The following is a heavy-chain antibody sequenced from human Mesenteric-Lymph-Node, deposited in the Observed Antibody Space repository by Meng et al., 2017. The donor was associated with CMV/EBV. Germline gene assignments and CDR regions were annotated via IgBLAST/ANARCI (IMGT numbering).Heavy chain of an antibody. CDR3: ARGHSSSWYLRT. D-gene: IGHD6-13*01. J-gene: IGHJ5*02. V-gene: IGHV3-21*01. Sequence: GESLKISCVGSKLIFSSYSMNWVRQAPGKGLEWVASISSHNTYIFYADSTKGRFTISRDDAKNSLYLQMNSLRAEDTAVYYCARGHSSSWYLRTWGQGTLVTVSS. CDR2: ISSHNTYI. CDR1: KLIFSSYS.